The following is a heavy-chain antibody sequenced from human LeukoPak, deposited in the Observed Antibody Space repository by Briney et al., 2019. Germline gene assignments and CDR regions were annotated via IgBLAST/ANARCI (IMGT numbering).Heavy chain of an antibody. V-gene: IGHV3-30-3*01. CDR3: ARDGQWQSYFDY. J-gene: IGHJ4*02. CDR2: ISYDGSNK. Sequence: GGSLRLSCAASGFTFSSYAMHWVRQAPGKGLEWVAVISYDGSNKYYADSVKGRFTISRDNAKNSLYLQMNSLRAEDTAVYYCARDGQWQSYFDYWGQGTLVTVSS. CDR1: GFTFSSYA. D-gene: IGHD6-19*01.